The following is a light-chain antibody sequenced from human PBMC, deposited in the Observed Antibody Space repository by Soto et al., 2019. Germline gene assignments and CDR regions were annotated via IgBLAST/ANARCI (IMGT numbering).Light chain of an antibody. CDR1: QSISSY. Sequence: DIQMTQSPSSLSASVGDRVTITCRASQSISSYLNWYQQKPGKAPRLLIYAASSLHSGFPSRFSGSGSGTDFTLTISSLQPEDFASYYYQQSYSTPYTFGQGTKLEIK. V-gene: IGKV1-39*01. J-gene: IGKJ2*01. CDR3: QQSYSTPYT. CDR2: AAS.